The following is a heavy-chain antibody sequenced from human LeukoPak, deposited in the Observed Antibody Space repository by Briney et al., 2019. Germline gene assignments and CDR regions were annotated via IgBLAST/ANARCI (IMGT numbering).Heavy chain of an antibody. D-gene: IGHD4-17*01. J-gene: IGHJ4*02. V-gene: IGHV4-34*01. CDR1: GGSFSGYY. CDR2: INHSGST. Sequence: SSETLSLTCAVYGGSFSGYYWSWIRQPPGKGLEWIGEINHSGSTNYNPSLKSRVTISVDTSKNQFSLKLSSVTAADTAVYYCARDPWFSGDYRPGYFDYWGQGTLVTVSS. CDR3: ARDPWFSGDYRPGYFDY.